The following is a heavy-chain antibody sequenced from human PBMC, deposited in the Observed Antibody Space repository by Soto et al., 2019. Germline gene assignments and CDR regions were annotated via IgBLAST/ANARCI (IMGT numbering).Heavy chain of an antibody. Sequence: PSETLSLTCTVSGGYISSSSYYWGWIRQPPGKGLEWIGSIYYSGSTYYNPSLKSRVTISVDTSRNQFSLKLSSVTAADTAVYYCARPVGYSYGYFDYWGQGTLVTVSS. CDR2: IYYSGST. D-gene: IGHD5-18*01. CDR3: ARPVGYSYGYFDY. J-gene: IGHJ4*02. CDR1: GGYISSSSYY. V-gene: IGHV4-39*01.